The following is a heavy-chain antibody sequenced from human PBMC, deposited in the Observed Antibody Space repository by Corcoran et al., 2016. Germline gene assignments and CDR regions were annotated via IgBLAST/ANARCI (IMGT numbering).Heavy chain of an antibody. D-gene: IGHD3-16*01. CDR1: GLVFSDAA. CDR2: IRNKTNNYAT. J-gene: IGHJ6*02. V-gene: IGHV3-73*02. Sequence: EVQLVESGGGLVQPGGSLKLSCAASGLVFSDAAIHWVRQASGKGLEWIGLIRNKTNNYATVYAASVQGRFTISRDTAAYLQMNSLKSEDTAVYYCIRGIGGHGMDVWGQGATVTVSS. CDR3: IRGIGGHGMDV.